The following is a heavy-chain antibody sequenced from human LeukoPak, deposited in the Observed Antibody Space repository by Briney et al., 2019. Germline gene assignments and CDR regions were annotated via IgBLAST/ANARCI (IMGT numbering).Heavy chain of an antibody. J-gene: IGHJ3*02. V-gene: IGHV3-53*01. CDR3: ARAGAVSFYAFDI. D-gene: IGHD2/OR15-2a*01. CDR1: GFTFSSYG. Sequence: GGSLRLSCAASGFTFSSYGMLWVRQAPGKGLEWVSVIYSGGSTYYADSVKGRFTISRDNSKNTLFLQMNSLRAEDTAVYYCARAGAVSFYAFDIWGQGTMVTVSS. CDR2: IYSGGST.